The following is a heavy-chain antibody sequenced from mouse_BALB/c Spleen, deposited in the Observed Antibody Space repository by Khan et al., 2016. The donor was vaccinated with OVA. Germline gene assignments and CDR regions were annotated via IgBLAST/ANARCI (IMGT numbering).Heavy chain of an antibody. CDR2: IWSDGNK. J-gene: IGHJ3*01. D-gene: IGHD2-2*01. CDR1: GSSSASYG. V-gene: IGHV2-3*01. CDR3: AIIFYGYDWFAY. Sequence: QVQLKESGPGLVAPSQSLSITCTVSGSSSASYGVSWARQTPGKGLEWLGVIWSDGNKNYHSSLKSRLTITKDNSKSQVLLKLNSLQTDDTATYYCAIIFYGYDWFAYWGQGTLVTVSA.